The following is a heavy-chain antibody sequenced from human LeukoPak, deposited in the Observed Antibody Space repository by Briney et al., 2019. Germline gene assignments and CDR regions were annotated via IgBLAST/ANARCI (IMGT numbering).Heavy chain of an antibody. V-gene: IGHV3-21*01. CDR2: ISSSSSYI. D-gene: IGHD3-10*01. J-gene: IGHJ4*02. CDR1: GFTFSSYS. Sequence: GGSLRLSCAASGFTFSSYSMNWVRQAPGKGLEWVSSISSSSSYIYYAGSVKGRFTISRDNAKNSLYLQMNSLRAEDTAVYYCARNYYGSGSYYVFDYWGQGTLVTVSS. CDR3: ARNYYGSGSYYVFDY.